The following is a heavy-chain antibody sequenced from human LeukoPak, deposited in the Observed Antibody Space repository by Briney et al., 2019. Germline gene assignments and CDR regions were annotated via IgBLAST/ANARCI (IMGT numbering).Heavy chain of an antibody. J-gene: IGHJ4*02. V-gene: IGHV4-34*01. D-gene: IGHD3-22*01. CDR3: ASEGFHYDSSGYLGPPRGY. CDR1: GGSFSGYY. CDR2: INHSGST. Sequence: PSETLSLTCAVYGGSFSGYYWSWIRQPPGKGLEWIGEINHSGSTNYNPSIKSRVTISVDTSKNQFSLKLSSVTAADTAVYYCASEGFHYDSSGYLGPPRGYWGQGTLVTVSS.